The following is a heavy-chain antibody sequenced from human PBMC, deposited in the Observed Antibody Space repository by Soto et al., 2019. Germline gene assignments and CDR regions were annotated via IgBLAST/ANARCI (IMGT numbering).Heavy chain of an antibody. CDR1: GGSFSGYY. V-gene: IGHV4-34*01. CDR2: INHSGST. J-gene: IGHJ3*02. D-gene: IGHD2-2*01. CDR3: ARHTLLGYCSSTSCYRGARAFDI. Sequence: SETLSLTCAVYGGSFSGYYWSWIRQPPGKGLEWIAEINHSGSTNYNPSLKSRVTISVDTSKNQFSLKLSSVTAADTAVYYCARHTLLGYCSSTSCYRGARAFDIWGQGTMVTVSS.